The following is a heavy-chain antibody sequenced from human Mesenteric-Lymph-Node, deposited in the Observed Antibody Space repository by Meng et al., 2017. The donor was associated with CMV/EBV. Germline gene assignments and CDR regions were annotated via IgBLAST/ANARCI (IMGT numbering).Heavy chain of an antibody. D-gene: IGHD2-21*01. V-gene: IGHV3-21*01. CDR2: ISSSSSYI. CDR1: GFTFSSYS. CDR3: ARAYCGGDCPDAFDF. J-gene: IGHJ3*01. Sequence: GGSLRLSCAASGFTFSSYSMNWVRQAPGKGLEWVSSISSSSSYIDYADSVKGRFTVSRDNAKNSLYLQMNSLRVEDTAIYYCARAYCGGDCPDAFDFWGQGTLVTVSS.